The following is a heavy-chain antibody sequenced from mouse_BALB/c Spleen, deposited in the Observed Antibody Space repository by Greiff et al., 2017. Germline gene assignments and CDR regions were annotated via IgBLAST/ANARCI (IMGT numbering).Heavy chain of an antibody. Sequence: VKLVESGPGLVQPSQSLSITCTVSGFSLTSYGVHWVRQSPGKGLEWLGVIWSGGSTDYNAAFISRLSISKDNSKSQVFFKMNSLQANDTAIYYCARTLYRSYAMDYWGQGTSVTVSS. J-gene: IGHJ4*01. D-gene: IGHD2-14*01. CDR1: GFSLTSYG. CDR3: ARTLYRSYAMDY. V-gene: IGHV2-2*02. CDR2: IWSGGST.